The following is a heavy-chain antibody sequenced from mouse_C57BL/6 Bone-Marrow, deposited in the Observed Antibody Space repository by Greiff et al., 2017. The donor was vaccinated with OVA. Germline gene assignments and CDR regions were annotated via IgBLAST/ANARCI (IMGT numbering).Heavy chain of an antibody. J-gene: IGHJ4*01. CDR2: ISDGGSYT. Sequence: EVMLVESGGGLVKPGGSLKLSCAASGFTFSSYAMSWVRQTPEKRLEWVATISDGGSYTYYPDNVKGRFTISRDNAKNNLYLQMSHLKSEDTAMYYCASHDYYAMDDWGQGTSVTVSS. CDR3: ASHDYYAMDD. CDR1: GFTFSSYA. V-gene: IGHV5-4*03.